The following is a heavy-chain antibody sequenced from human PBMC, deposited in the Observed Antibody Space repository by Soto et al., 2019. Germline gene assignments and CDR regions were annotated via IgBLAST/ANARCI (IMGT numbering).Heavy chain of an antibody. D-gene: IGHD6-19*01. Sequence: SVKVSCKASGGTFSSYTISWVRQAPGQGLEWMGRIIPIRGIANYAEKLQGRVTITTDKSTRTAYLELNSLRAEDTAVYYCAKDSRSGWYHYFDYWGQGALVTV. CDR1: GGTFSSYT. CDR3: AKDSRSGWYHYFDY. CDR2: IIPIRGIA. V-gene: IGHV1-69*04. J-gene: IGHJ4*02.